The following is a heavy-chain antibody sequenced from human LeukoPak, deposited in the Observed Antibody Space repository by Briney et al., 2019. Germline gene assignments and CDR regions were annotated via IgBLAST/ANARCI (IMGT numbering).Heavy chain of an antibody. CDR1: GYKFTNSW. J-gene: IGHJ5*02. V-gene: IGHV5-51*01. CDR3: ARGAADCGNGVCYSYNWFDT. CDR2: IYPDDSDT. Sequence: GESLQISCKASGYKFTNSWIAWVRQKSGKGLEWMGIIYPDDSDTRYSSSFQGQVTISVDKTISTAYLQWSSLRASDSATYFCARGAADCGNGVCYSYNWFDTWGQGTLVTVSS. D-gene: IGHD2-8*01.